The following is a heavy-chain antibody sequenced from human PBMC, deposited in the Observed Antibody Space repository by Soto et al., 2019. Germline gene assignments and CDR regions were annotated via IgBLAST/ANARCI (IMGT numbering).Heavy chain of an antibody. Sequence: LSLTCTVSGGSISSYYWSWIRQPAGKGLEWIGEIYHSGSTNYNPSLKSRVAISVDKSKNQFSLKLSSVTAADTAVYYCARDDGSSWDNDAFDIWGQGTMVTVS. CDR3: ARDDGSSWDNDAFDI. CDR1: GGSISSYY. D-gene: IGHD6-13*01. CDR2: IYHSGST. J-gene: IGHJ3*02. V-gene: IGHV4-59*12.